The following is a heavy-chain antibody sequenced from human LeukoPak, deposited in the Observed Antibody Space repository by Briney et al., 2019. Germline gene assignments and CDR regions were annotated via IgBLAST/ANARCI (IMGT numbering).Heavy chain of an antibody. J-gene: IGHJ6*02. Sequence: PGRSLRLSCAASGFTLSSYGMHWVRQAPGKGLEWVAVIWYDGSNKYYADSVKGRFTISRDNSKNTLYLQMNSLRAEDTAVYYCARDAISGSYGMDVWGQGTTVTVSS. CDR2: IWYDGSNK. CDR1: GFTLSSYG. D-gene: IGHD3-10*01. CDR3: ARDAISGSYGMDV. V-gene: IGHV3-33*01.